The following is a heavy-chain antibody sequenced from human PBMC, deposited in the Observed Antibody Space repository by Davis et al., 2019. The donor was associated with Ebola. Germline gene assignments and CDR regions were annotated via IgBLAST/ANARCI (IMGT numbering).Heavy chain of an antibody. V-gene: IGHV1-46*01. J-gene: IGHJ4*02. CDR1: GYVFSSNW. D-gene: IGHD1-1*01. CDR3: ARWGRGGLEAGHFDY. CDR2: INPRDGNT. Sequence: ASVKVSCKASGYVFSSNWIHWVRQAPGQGLEWMAIINPRDGNTGYAQKFQGRVTLTRDTSTSTVYMELSRLRSEDTAIYYCARWGRGGLEAGHFDYWGQGTLVTVSS.